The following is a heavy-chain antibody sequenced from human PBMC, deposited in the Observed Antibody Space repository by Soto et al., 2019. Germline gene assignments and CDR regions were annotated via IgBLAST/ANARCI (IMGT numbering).Heavy chain of an antibody. V-gene: IGHV3-23*01. D-gene: IGHD2-21*02. J-gene: IGHJ4*02. Sequence: HPGGSLRLSCAASGFIFSSYSMYWVRQAPGKGPEGVAGISAFSDSILYADSVEGRFTISRDNSKNTLYLQLNSLRADDTAVYFCAKKRRSGGDNWYFDSWGQGTLVTVYS. CDR2: ISAFSDSI. CDR3: AKKRRSGGDNWYFDS. CDR1: GFIFSSYS.